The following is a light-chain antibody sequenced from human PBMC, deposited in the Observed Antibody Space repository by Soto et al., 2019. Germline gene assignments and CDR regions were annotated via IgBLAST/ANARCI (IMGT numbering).Light chain of an antibody. CDR1: QSISSY. J-gene: IGKJ1*01. V-gene: IGKV1-6*01. Sequence: RMTHSPSSLSASVGDRVTITWRASQSISSYLNWYQQKPGKAPKLLIYAASSLQSGVPPRFSGSGSGTDFTLAISSLQPEDSATYYCLQDINYPWTFGQGTKVDI. CDR2: AAS. CDR3: LQDINYPWT.